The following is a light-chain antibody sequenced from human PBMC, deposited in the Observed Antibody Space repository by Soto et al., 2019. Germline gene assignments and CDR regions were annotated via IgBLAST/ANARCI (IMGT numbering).Light chain of an antibody. V-gene: IGKV3-20*01. CDR2: GTS. CDR3: QQYGSSPPIT. Sequence: EVVMTQSPATLSVSPGEGATLSCRASQSLGSGYLAWYQHKAGQAPRLLIYGTSTRATGIPDRFSGSGSGTDFTLTISRLEPEDFAVYYCQQYGSSPPITFGGGTKVDIK. J-gene: IGKJ4*01. CDR1: QSLGSGY.